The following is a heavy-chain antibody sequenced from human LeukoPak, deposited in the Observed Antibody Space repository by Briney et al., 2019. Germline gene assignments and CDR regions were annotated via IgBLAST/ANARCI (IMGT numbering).Heavy chain of an antibody. CDR3: ARASLWGRLSTNYYYYMDV. D-gene: IGHD3-16*02. CDR1: GYTFTSYG. Sequence: ASVKVSCKASGYTFTSYGISWVRQAPGQGLEWMGWISAYNGNTNYAQKLQGRVTMTTDTSTSTAYMELRSLRSDDTAVYYCARASLWGRLSTNYYYYMDVWGKGTTVTVSS. V-gene: IGHV1-18*01. CDR2: ISAYNGNT. J-gene: IGHJ6*03.